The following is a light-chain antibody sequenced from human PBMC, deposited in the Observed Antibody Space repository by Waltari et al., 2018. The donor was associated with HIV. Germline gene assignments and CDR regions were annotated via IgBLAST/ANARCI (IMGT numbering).Light chain of an antibody. Sequence: QSALAQPASVSGSPGQSITIPCTGTSSDVGSSNLVSWYQQHPGKAPKLMIYEVTKRPSGVSNRFSGSKSGNTASLTISGLQAEDEADYYCCSYAGSSTSVFGGGTKLTVL. J-gene: IGLJ3*02. CDR1: SSDVGSSNL. CDR3: CSYAGSSTSV. V-gene: IGLV2-23*02. CDR2: EVT.